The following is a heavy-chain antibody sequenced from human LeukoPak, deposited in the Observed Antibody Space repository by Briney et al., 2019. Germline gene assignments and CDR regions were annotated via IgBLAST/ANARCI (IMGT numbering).Heavy chain of an antibody. Sequence: GGSLRLSCAAYGFTVDSNYMSWVRQAPGKGLEWVSVIYSSGNTYYADSVKGRFTISRDNSRNRLNLQMSSLRSEDAAIYYCARGGGYYGIDYWGQGALVTVSS. CDR2: IYSSGNT. D-gene: IGHD1-26*01. J-gene: IGHJ4*02. CDR3: ARGGGYYGIDY. V-gene: IGHV3-66*02. CDR1: GFTVDSNY.